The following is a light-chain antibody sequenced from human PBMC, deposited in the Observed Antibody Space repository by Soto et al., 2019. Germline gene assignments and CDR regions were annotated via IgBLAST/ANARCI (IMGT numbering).Light chain of an antibody. CDR1: SSNIGADYD. CDR3: QSYDSSLSGYVV. CDR2: GNS. J-gene: IGLJ2*01. Sequence: QSVLTQPPSVSGAPGQRVTISCTGSSSNIGADYDVHWYQQLPGTAPKLLIYGNSNRPSGVPDRFSGSKSGTSASLAITGLQAEDEADYYCQSYDSSLSGYVVFGGGPKLTVL. V-gene: IGLV1-40*01.